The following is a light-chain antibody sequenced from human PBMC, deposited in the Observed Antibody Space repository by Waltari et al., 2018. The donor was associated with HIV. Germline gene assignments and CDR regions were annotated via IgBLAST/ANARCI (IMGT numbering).Light chain of an antibody. CDR1: TGAVTSDHF. J-gene: IGLJ3*02. V-gene: IGLV7-43*01. CDR3: LLYYGGPQV. CDR2: STT. Sequence: QTVVTQEPSLTVSPGGTVTLTCPSSTGAVTSDHFPSWIQQRPGQAPRALIHSTTNKLSWTPARFSASLLGGKAALTLSDVQPADEAEYYCLLYYGGPQVFGGGTKLTVL.